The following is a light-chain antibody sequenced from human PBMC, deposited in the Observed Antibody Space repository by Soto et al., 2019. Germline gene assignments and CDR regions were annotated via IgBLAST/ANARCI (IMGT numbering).Light chain of an antibody. V-gene: IGLV2-11*01. CDR3: WSYARSDTVYVV. CDR2: DVS. Sequence: QSALTQPRSVSGSPGQSVTISCTGTSSDVGGYNYVSWYQQHPGKAPKHMIYDVSKRPSGVPDRFSGYKSGNTASLTISGLPAEDEDDYYCWSYARSDTVYVVFGEGTKLTAL. J-gene: IGLJ2*01. CDR1: SSDVGGYNY.